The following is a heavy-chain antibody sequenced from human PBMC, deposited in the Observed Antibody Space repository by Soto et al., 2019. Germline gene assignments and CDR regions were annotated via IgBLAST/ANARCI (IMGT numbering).Heavy chain of an antibody. V-gene: IGHV4-59*08. CDR2: LYYTGST. CDR3: ARGFAIGWYTYYFDL. J-gene: IGHJ4*02. D-gene: IGHD6-19*01. Sequence: SEILSLTCTVSGASISGHHWGWIRQPPGKGLEWIGYLYYTGSTNYNPSIKSRVTMSVDTAKNQFSLKLDSVTAADTAVYYCARGFAIGWYTYYFDLWGQGPLVTVSS. CDR1: GASISGHH.